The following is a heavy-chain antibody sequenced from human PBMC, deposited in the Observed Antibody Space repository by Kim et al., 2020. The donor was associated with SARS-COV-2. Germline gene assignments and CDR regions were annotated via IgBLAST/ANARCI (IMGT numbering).Heavy chain of an antibody. Sequence: DGSETYYVDSVKGRFTISRNNAQNSLYLQMNSLRGDDTAVYYCGGGARNDYWGQGTLVTVSS. V-gene: IGHV3-7*01. J-gene: IGHJ4*02. CDR3: GGGARNDY. D-gene: IGHD1-26*01. CDR2: DGSET.